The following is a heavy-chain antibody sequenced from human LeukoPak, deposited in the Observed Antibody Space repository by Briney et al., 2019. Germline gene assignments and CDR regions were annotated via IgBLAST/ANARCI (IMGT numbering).Heavy chain of an antibody. CDR1: GFTFSSYW. CDR3: VRDIYIRRDSWYDVRSFDT. Sequence: PGGSLRHSCVASGFTFSSYWMHWVRQAPGKGLVWVSRINSDGSTTIYADSVKGRFTMSRDNAKNTLYLQMNSLRAENMAVYYCVRDIYIRRDSWYDVRSFDTWGQGTLVTVSS. D-gene: IGHD3-3*01. V-gene: IGHV3-74*01. CDR2: INSDGSTT. J-gene: IGHJ4*02.